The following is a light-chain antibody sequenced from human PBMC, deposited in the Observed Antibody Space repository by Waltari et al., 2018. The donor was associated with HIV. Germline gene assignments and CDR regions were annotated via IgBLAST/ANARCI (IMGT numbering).Light chain of an antibody. CDR2: EVS. J-gene: IGLJ2*01. CDR1: SSDVGGYNA. Sequence: QSALTQPASVSGSPGQSISISCTGTSSDVGGYNAVSGYQQHPAKAPKLVILEVSNRPAGVSNRFSGSKSGNRASLTISGLQAEDEAYYYCSSYTSSDTVVFGGGTKVTVL. CDR3: SSYTSSDTVV. V-gene: IGLV2-14*01.